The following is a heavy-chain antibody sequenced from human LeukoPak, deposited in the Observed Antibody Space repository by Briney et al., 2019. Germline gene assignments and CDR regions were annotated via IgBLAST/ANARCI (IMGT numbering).Heavy chain of an antibody. CDR3: ARARHRNDLES. Sequence: GGSLRLSCEDSGFTFSDFGMNWVRQAPGKGLEWVSNMNQDGSEKHYVDSGEGRFTICRDNAKKSLYLQMNSKRAEDTAVYYCARARHRNDLESWGQGTLVTVYS. V-gene: IGHV3-7*04. J-gene: IGHJ4*02. CDR2: MNQDGSEK. CDR1: GFTFSDFG. D-gene: IGHD1-1*01.